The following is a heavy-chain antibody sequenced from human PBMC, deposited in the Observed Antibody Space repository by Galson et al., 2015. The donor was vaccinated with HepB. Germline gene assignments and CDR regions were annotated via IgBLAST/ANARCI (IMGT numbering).Heavy chain of an antibody. CDR1: GFSLSTSGMC. CDR2: IDWDDDK. Sequence: PALVKPTQTLTLTCTFSGFSLSTSGMCVSWIRQPPGKALEWLALIDWDDDKYYSTSLKTRLTISKDTSKNQVVLTMTNMDPVDTATYYCARSYYYDSSGYWVRDYYYYGMDVWGQGTTVTVSS. V-gene: IGHV2-70*01. J-gene: IGHJ6*02. D-gene: IGHD3-22*01. CDR3: ARSYYYDSSGYWVRDYYYYGMDV.